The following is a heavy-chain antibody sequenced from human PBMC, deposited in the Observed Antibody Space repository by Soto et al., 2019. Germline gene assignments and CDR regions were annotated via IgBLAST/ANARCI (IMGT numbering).Heavy chain of an antibody. CDR3: AREGGRDYYFDY. Sequence: QAQLVESGGGLVKPGGSLRLSCAASGFSFSDYYMSWIRQAPGKGLEWVSYISSSSSYTNYADSVKGRFTISRDNAKNSLYLQMNSLRAEDTAVYYCAREGGRDYYFDYWGQGTLVTVSS. CDR1: GFSFSDYY. CDR2: ISSSSSYT. J-gene: IGHJ4*02. D-gene: IGHD3-16*01. V-gene: IGHV3-11*05.